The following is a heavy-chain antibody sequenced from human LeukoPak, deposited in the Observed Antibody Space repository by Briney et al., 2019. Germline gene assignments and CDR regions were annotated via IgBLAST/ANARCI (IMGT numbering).Heavy chain of an antibody. CDR3: ARVNIRYSYGLIDY. J-gene: IGHJ4*02. Sequence: GGSLRLSCAASGFTVSSNYMSWVRQAPGKGLEWVSVIYSGGSTYYADSVKGRFTISRDNSKNTLYLQMNSLRAEDTAVYYCARVNIRYSYGLIDYWGQGTLVTVSS. V-gene: IGHV3-53*01. D-gene: IGHD5-18*01. CDR2: IYSGGST. CDR1: GFTVSSNY.